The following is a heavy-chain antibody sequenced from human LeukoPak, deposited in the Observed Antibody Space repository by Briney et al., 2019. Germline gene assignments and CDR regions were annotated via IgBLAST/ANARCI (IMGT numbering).Heavy chain of an antibody. CDR1: GFTFSSYG. V-gene: IGHV3-33*01. CDR3: ARARSSSGNWFDP. D-gene: IGHD6-6*01. Sequence: GGSLRLPCAASGFTFSSYGMHWVRQAPGKGLEWVAVIWYDGSNKYYADSVKGRFTISRDNSKNTLYLQMNSLRAEDTAVYYCARARSSSGNWFDPWGQGTLVTVSS. CDR2: IWYDGSNK. J-gene: IGHJ5*02.